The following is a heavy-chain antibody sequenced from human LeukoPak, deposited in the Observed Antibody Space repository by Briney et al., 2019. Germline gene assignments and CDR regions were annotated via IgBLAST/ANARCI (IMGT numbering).Heavy chain of an antibody. Sequence: SETLSLTCAVYGGSFSGYYWSWIRQPPGKGLEWIGEINHSGSTNYNPSLNSRVTISVDTSKNQFSLKLSSVTAADTAVYYCAREGSHDTLTYYYYYMDVWGKGTTVTIS. CDR3: AREGSHDTLTYYYYYMDV. CDR2: INHSGST. D-gene: IGHD3-22*01. CDR1: GGSFSGYY. J-gene: IGHJ6*03. V-gene: IGHV4-34*01.